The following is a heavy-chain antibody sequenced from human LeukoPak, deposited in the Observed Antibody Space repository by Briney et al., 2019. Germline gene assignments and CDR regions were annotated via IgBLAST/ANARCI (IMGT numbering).Heavy chain of an antibody. D-gene: IGHD2-2*01. J-gene: IGHJ6*03. CDR3: ARDRVETRPYYYYYMDV. Sequence: PSETLSLTCTVSGGSISSYYWSWIGQPAGKGLEWIGRIYTSGSTNYNPSLKSRVAMSVDTSKNQFSLKLSSVTAADTAVYYCARDRVETRPYYYYYMDVWGKGTTVTVSS. CDR1: GGSISSYY. CDR2: IYTSGST. V-gene: IGHV4-4*07.